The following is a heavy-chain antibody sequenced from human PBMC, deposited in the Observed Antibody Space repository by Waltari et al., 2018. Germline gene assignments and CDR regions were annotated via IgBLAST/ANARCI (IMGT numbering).Heavy chain of an antibody. D-gene: IGHD3-3*01. CDR1: GGTFSSYA. CDR3: ATAHTIFGVVTGYYYGMDV. Sequence: QVQLVQSGAEVKKPGSSVKVSCKASGGTFSSYAISWLRQAPGPRLEWMGRIIPIFGTANYAQKFQGRVTITADKSTSTAYMELSSLRSEDTAVYYCATAHTIFGVVTGYYYGMDVWGQGTTVTVSS. J-gene: IGHJ6*02. CDR2: IIPIFGTA. V-gene: IGHV1-69*08.